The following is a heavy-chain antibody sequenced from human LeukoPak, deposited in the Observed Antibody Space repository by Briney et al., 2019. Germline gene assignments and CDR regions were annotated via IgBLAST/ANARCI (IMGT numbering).Heavy chain of an antibody. CDR1: GGTFSSYA. V-gene: IGHV1-69*05. D-gene: IGHD2-2*01. CDR3: ARVGASCSSTSCYPLLPYYYYMDV. CDR2: IIPIFGTA. J-gene: IGHJ6*03. Sequence: GSSVKVSCKASGGTFSSYAISWVRQAPGQGLEWMGRIIPIFGTANYAQKFQGRVTITTDESTSTAYMELSSLRSEDTAVYYCARVGASCSSTSCYPLLPYYYYMDVWGKGTTVTVSS.